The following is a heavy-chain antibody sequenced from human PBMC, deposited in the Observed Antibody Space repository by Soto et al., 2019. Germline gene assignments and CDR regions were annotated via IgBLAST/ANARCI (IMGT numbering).Heavy chain of an antibody. CDR2: ISYDGSLQ. CDR3: VSDRRYGHASVPYS. J-gene: IGHJ4*02. CDR1: GFAFSSYG. V-gene: IGHV3-30*03. Sequence: QAQLVESGGGVVQPGRSLRLSCAASGFAFSSYGMHWVRQAPGTGLEWVAVISYDGSLQHYADSVKGRFTISRDNSKNKGRLQMSSLRAEDTAVYYWVSDRRYGHASVPYSWGQGTLVSVSS. D-gene: IGHD5-18*01.